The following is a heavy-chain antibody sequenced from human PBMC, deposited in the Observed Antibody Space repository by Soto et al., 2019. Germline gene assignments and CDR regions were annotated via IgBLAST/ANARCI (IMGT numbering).Heavy chain of an antibody. Sequence: EVQLLESGGGLVQPGGSLRLSCAASGFTFSSYAMSWVRQAPGKGLEWVSAISGSGGSTYYADSVKGRLTISRDNSKNTLYLQMNSLRAEDTAVYYCANPYVVRGERSWGQGTLVTVSS. CDR2: ISGSGGST. D-gene: IGHD3-10*01. J-gene: IGHJ1*01. CDR1: GFTFSSYA. CDR3: ANPYVVRGERS. V-gene: IGHV3-23*01.